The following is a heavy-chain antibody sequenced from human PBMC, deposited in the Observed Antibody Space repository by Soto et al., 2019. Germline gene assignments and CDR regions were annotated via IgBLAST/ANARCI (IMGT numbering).Heavy chain of an antibody. CDR2: TYYRSKWYN. V-gene: IGHV6-1*01. CDR1: GDSVSSNSAA. Sequence: SQTLSLTCAISGDSVSSNSAAWNWIRQSPSRGLEWLGRTYYRSKWYNDYAVSVKSRITINPDTSKNQFSLQLNSVTPEDTAVYYCARNLMDYDILTGYYMAYYFDYWGQGTLVTVSS. J-gene: IGHJ4*02. CDR3: ARNLMDYDILTGYYMAYYFDY. D-gene: IGHD3-9*01.